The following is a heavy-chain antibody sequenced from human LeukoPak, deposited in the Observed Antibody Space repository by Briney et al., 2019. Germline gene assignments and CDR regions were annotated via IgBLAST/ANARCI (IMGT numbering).Heavy chain of an antibody. CDR3: ARARKRSGSYYYYYGMDV. Sequence: PGGSLRLSCAASGFTFSSYGMHWVRQAPGKGLEWVAVISYDGSNKYYADSVKGRFTISRDNSKNTLYLQMNSLRAEDTAVYYCARARKRSGSYYYYYGMDVWGQGTTVTVSS. D-gene: IGHD6-19*01. V-gene: IGHV3-30*03. CDR2: ISYDGSNK. J-gene: IGHJ6*02. CDR1: GFTFSSYG.